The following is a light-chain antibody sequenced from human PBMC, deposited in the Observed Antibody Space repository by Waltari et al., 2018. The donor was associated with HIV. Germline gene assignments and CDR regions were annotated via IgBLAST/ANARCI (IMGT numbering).Light chain of an antibody. J-gene: IGKJ5*01. CDR2: DAS. CDR3: QQRSNWPPEIT. Sequence: EIVLTQSPAPLSLSPGERATLSCRASQSVNTYLAWYQQKPGQAPRLLITDASNRATGIPARFSGSGSGTDFTLTISSLEPEDFAVYYCQQRSNWPPEITFGQGTRLEIK. CDR1: QSVNTY. V-gene: IGKV3-11*01.